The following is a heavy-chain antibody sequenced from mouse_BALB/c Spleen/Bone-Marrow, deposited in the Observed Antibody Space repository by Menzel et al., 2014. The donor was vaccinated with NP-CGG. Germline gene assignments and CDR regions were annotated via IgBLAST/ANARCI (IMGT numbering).Heavy chain of an antibody. J-gene: IGHJ1*01. CDR2: INPSNGGT. Sequence: LVESGAELVKPGASVKLSCKASGYSFTNYYMYWVKRRPGQGLEWIGEINPSNGGTNFNEKFKNKATPTVDKSSSTAYMQLSSLTSEDSAVYYCTRSNYGYWYFDVWGAGTTVTVSS. CDR3: TRSNYGYWYFDV. CDR1: GYSFTNYY. D-gene: IGHD1-1*01. V-gene: IGHV1S81*02.